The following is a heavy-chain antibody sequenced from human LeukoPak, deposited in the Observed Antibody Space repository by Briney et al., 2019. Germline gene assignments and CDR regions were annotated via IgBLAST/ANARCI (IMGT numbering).Heavy chain of an antibody. D-gene: IGHD5-18*01. Sequence: GGSLRLSCAASGFTFSNYGMHWVRQVPGRGLEWVAAIWFDGIRKYYADSVKGRLTISRDNSKNTLYVQMNSLRAADTAVYYCAKAAGRGYNYGDYFDYWGQGTLVTVSS. CDR1: GFTFSNYG. J-gene: IGHJ4*02. V-gene: IGHV3-33*06. CDR2: IWFDGIRK. CDR3: AKAAGRGYNYGDYFDY.